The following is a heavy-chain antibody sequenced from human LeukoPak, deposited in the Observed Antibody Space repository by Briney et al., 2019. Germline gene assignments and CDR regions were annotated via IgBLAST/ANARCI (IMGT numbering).Heavy chain of an antibody. CDR1: GYSFTSFW. D-gene: IGHD2-2*01. Sequence: KAGESLKISCKGSGYSFTSFWIGWVRQMPGKGLEWMGIIYPADSDTRYSPPFQGQVTISADKSTSTAYLQWSSLKASDTAMYYCARQSAAAQYTNWFDPWGQGTLVTVSS. CDR2: IYPADSDT. CDR3: ARQSAAAQYTNWFDP. J-gene: IGHJ5*02. V-gene: IGHV5-51*01.